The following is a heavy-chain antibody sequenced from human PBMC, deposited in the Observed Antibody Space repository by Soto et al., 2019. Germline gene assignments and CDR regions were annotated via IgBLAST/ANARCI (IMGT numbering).Heavy chain of an antibody. J-gene: IGHJ4*02. CDR1: GLTFRSYW. D-gene: IGHD2-21*01. Sequence: EVQLVESGGGLVQPGESLRLSCAASGLTFRSYWMHWVRQAPGKGLVWVSRINTDGSVAMYVDSVKGRFTISRDNAKNTLYLHMNSLRADDTAVYYCVRDMQLWRLDSWGQATLVTVSS. CDR2: INTDGSVA. CDR3: VRDMQLWRLDS. V-gene: IGHV3-74*03.